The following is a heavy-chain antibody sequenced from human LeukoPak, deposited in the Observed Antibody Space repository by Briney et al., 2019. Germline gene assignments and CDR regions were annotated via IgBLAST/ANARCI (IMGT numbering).Heavy chain of an antibody. J-gene: IGHJ4*02. CDR3: ARVSADWNYKAFYFDY. CDR2: IYYSGTT. D-gene: IGHD1-7*01. CDR1: GGSISSYY. V-gene: IGHV4-59*01. Sequence: SETLSLTCTVSGGSISSYYWSWIRQPPGKGLEWIGYIYYSGTTNYNPSLKSRVTISVDTSKNQFSLKLSSVTAADTAVYYCARVSADWNYKAFYFDYWGQGTLVTVSS.